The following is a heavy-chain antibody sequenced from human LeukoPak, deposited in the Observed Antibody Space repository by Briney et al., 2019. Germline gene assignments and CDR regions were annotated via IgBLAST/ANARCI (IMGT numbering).Heavy chain of an antibody. CDR3: AKDLSSAITSALVLDV. Sequence: GGSLRLSCAASGFTFDDSAMHWVRQAPGKGLEWVSGITWNRDNIGYGDSVKGRFTISRDNVKNVLYLQMTSLRPEDTALYYCAKDLSSAITSALVLDVWGQGTTVIVSS. CDR1: GFTFDDSA. J-gene: IGHJ6*02. V-gene: IGHV3-9*01. CDR2: ITWNRDNI. D-gene: IGHD3-22*01.